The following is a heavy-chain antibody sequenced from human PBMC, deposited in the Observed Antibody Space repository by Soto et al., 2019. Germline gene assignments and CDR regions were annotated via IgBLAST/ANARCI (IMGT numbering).Heavy chain of an antibody. V-gene: IGHV3-9*01. Sequence: EEQLVESGGALVQPGRSLRLSCAASGFTFHDHAMHWVRQVPGKGLEWVSGISWNSGKRGYAESVKGRFTISRDNAQNSLYLQMNSLRDDDTALYYCTKDKGAGGAFNALEIWGQGTMVTVSS. CDR3: TKDKGAGGAFNALEI. CDR2: ISWNSGKR. CDR1: GFTFHDHA. J-gene: IGHJ3*02. D-gene: IGHD6-13*01.